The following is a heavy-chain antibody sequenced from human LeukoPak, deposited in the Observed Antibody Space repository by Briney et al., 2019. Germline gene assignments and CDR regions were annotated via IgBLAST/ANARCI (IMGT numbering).Heavy chain of an antibody. CDR3: ARDPRHFYDSTTHFDI. D-gene: IGHD3-22*01. Sequence: GGSLRLSCTASESTFSSSNMNWIRQAPGKGLEWVAYISDNSNYIYYAGSLKGRVTISRDNAKNSLYLHINSLTADDTAVYYCARDPRHFYDSTTHFDIWGQGTLVTVSS. CDR2: ISDNSNYI. V-gene: IGHV3-21*01. J-gene: IGHJ4*02. CDR1: ESTFSSSN.